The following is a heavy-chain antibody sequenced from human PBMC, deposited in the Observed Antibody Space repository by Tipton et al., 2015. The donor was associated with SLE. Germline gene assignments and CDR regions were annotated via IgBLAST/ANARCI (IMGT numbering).Heavy chain of an antibody. CDR1: GFSFGDYA. CDR2: ISWSSDTI. CDR3: GKDMSPGGLDV. Sequence: SLRLSCAASGFSFGDYAMHWVRQSPGKGLEWVSGISWSSDTIGYADSLKGRVTISRDNAKNILFLQMNSLRTEDTALYYCGKDMSPGGLDVWGHGTTVTVSS. J-gene: IGHJ6*02. V-gene: IGHV3-9*01.